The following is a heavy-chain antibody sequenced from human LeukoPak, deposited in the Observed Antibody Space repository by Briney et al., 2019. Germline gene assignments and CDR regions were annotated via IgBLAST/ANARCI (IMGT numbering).Heavy chain of an antibody. CDR3: AKPRLGYDSRGAFDI. D-gene: IGHD3-22*01. J-gene: IGHJ3*02. CDR1: GFTFSSYA. Sequence: GGSLRLSCAASGFTFSSYAMSWVRQAPGKGLDWVSAISGSGGSTYYADSVKGRFTISRDNSKNTLYLQMNSLRAEDTAVYYCAKPRLGYDSRGAFDIWGQGTMVTVSS. CDR2: ISGSGGST. V-gene: IGHV3-23*01.